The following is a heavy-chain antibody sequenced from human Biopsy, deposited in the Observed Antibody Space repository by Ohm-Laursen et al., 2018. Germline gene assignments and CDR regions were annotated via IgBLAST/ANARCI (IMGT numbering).Heavy chain of an antibody. CDR3: ARGQMIFGGGDGLAV. CDR2: INPNSDDT. Sequence: SVKVSCKASGYTFTPYYIHWMRQAPGQGLEWMGWINPNSDDTNYAQKFQGRVTMTTDTSINAAYMELSRLRSDDTAVYYCARGQMIFGGGDGLAVWGQGTTVVVSS. V-gene: IGHV1-2*02. D-gene: IGHD3/OR15-3a*01. J-gene: IGHJ6*02. CDR1: GYTFTPYY.